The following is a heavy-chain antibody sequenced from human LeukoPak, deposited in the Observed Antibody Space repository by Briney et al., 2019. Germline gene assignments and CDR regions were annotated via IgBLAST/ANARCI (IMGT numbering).Heavy chain of an antibody. CDR2: ISGSSGTI. CDR3: ARDGNYYDSSGPADY. D-gene: IGHD3-22*01. V-gene: IGHV3-48*04. J-gene: IGHJ4*02. Sequence: GGSLRLSCVASGFTFSSYSMNWVRQAPGKGLEWVSYISGSSGTIYYADSMKGRFTISRDNAKNTLYLQMNSLRAEDTAVYYCARDGNYYDSSGPADYWGQGTLVTVSS. CDR1: GFTFSSYS.